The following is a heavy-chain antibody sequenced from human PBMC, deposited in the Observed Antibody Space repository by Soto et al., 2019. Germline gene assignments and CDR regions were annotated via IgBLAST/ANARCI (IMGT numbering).Heavy chain of an antibody. CDR1: GYTFTSYA. J-gene: IGHJ4*02. CDR2: INAGNGNT. CDR3: ARSIVVVNALYY. V-gene: IGHV1-3*05. D-gene: IGHD2-21*01. Sequence: QVQLVQSGAEEKKPGASVKVSCKASGYTFTSYAMHWVRQAPGQRLEWMGWINAGNGNTKYSQKFQGRVTITRDTSASTANMELSRLRSEETAVYSCARSIVVVNALYYWGQGTLVTVYS.